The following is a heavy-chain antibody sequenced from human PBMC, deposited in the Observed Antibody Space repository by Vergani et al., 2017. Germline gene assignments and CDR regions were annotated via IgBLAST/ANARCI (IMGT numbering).Heavy chain of an antibody. J-gene: IGHJ6*03. V-gene: IGHV1-69*04. CDR1: GGPFRSYS. D-gene: IGHD4-17*01. Sequence: QVQLVQSGSAVKKPGSSVNVSCKASGGPFRSYSISWVRQAPGQGLEWMGRIIPILGIANYAQKFQGRVTITADKSTRTAYMELSSLRSEDTAVYYCARARTTVTTVYYYYMDVWGKVTTVTVSS. CDR2: IIPILGIA. CDR3: ARARTTVTTVYYYYMDV.